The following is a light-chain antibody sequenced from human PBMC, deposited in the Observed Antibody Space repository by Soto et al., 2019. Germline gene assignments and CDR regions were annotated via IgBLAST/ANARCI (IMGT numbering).Light chain of an antibody. V-gene: IGLV2-23*01. CDR2: EAT. J-gene: IGLJ3*02. CDR1: SSDAGSYNL. CDR3: CSYAGSSTWV. Sequence: QSALTQPASVSGSPGQSITISCTGISSDAGSYNLVSWYQQHPGKAPKLMIYEATKRPSGVSNRFSGSTSGNTASLTISGLQAEDEADYYCCSYAGSSTWVFGGGTKLTVL.